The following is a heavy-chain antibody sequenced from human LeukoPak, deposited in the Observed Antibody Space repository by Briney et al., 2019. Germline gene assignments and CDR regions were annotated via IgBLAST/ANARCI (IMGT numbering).Heavy chain of an antibody. V-gene: IGHV4-39*01. CDR3: ARHGNGDYYSDY. D-gene: IGHD4-17*01. J-gene: IGHJ4*02. CDR1: GGSISSSSYY. CDR2: IYYSGST. Sequence: SETLPLTCTVSGGSISSSSYYWGWIRQPPGKGLEWIGSIYYSGSTYYNPSLKSRVTISVDTSKTQFSLKLSSVTAADTAVYYCARHGNGDYYSDYWGQGTLVTVSS.